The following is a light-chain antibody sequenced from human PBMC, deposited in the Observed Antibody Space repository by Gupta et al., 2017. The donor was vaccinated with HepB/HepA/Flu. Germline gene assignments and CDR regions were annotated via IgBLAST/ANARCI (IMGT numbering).Light chain of an antibody. CDR2: DVS. CDR3: SSYTSSSTVI. J-gene: IGLJ2*01. Sequence: GTSSDVGGYNYVSWYQQHPGKAPNLMIYDVSNRPSGVSNRFSGSKSGNTASLTISGLQAEDEADYYCSSYTSSSTVIFGGGIKLTVL. V-gene: IGLV2-14*04. CDR1: SSDVGGYNY.